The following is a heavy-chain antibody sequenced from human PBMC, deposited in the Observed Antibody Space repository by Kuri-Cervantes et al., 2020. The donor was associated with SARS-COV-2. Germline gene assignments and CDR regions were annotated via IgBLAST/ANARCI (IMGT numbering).Heavy chain of an antibody. CDR3: ARSYSGSYLTPFDY. D-gene: IGHD1-26*01. J-gene: IGHJ4*02. Sequence: GESLKISCAASGFTFSSYWMSWVRQAPGKGLEWVAVISYDGSNKYYADSVKGRFTISRDNSKNTLYLQMNSLRAEDTAVYYCARSYSGSYLTPFDYWGQGTLVTVSS. CDR1: GFTFSSYW. CDR2: ISYDGSNK. V-gene: IGHV3-30-3*01.